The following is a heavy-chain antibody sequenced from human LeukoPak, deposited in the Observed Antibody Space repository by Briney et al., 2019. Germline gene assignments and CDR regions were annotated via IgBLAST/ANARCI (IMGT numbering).Heavy chain of an antibody. D-gene: IGHD4-17*01. CDR3: ARGYGDYLDY. Sequence: SETLSLTCTVSGGSISRYYWSWIRQPPGEGLEWIGYIYYSGSTNYNPSLKSRVTISVDTSKNQFSLKLSSVTAADTAVYYCARGYGDYLDYWGQGTLVTVSS. CDR2: IYYSGST. J-gene: IGHJ4*02. CDR1: GGSISRYY. V-gene: IGHV4-59*01.